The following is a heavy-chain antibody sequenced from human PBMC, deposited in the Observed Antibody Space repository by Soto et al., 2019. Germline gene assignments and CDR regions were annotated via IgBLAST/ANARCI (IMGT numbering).Heavy chain of an antibody. D-gene: IGHD6-19*01. CDR3: ARYRLAEYYYYGMDV. V-gene: IGHV5-10-1*01. CDR1: GYSFAGYW. CDR2: IDPSDSQT. Sequence: PGESLKISCKGSGYSFAGYWITWVRQKPGKGLEWMGRIDPSDSQTYYSPSFRGHVTISVTKSISTAYLQWSSLKASDTAMYYCARYRLAEYYYYGMDVWGQGTTVTVSS. J-gene: IGHJ6*02.